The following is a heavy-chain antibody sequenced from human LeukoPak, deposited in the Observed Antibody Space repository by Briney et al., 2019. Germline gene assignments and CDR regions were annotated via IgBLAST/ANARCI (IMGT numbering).Heavy chain of an antibody. V-gene: IGHV3-20*04. D-gene: IGHD4-17*01. J-gene: IGHJ5*02. Sequence: PGGSLRLSCAASGFTFDDYGMSWVRQAPGKGLEWVSGINWNGGSTGYADSVKGRFTISRDNAKNSLYLQMNSLRAEDTAVYYCARGSLFSYGALGENWFDPWGQGTLVTVSS. CDR2: INWNGGST. CDR1: GFTFDDYG. CDR3: ARGSLFSYGALGENWFDP.